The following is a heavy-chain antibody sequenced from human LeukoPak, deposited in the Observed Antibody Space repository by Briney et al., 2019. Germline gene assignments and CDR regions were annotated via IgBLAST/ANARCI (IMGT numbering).Heavy chain of an antibody. J-gene: IGHJ4*01. Sequence: GGTLRLSCAASGFIFSSHGMNWVRQAPGKGLEWVSGISPSGDITYHADSVKGRFTISRDNSKNTLYLQMNSLRAEDTAVYNCAKDRRRDDVLTGSFSDWGQGTLVTVSS. CDR1: GFIFSSHG. CDR2: ISPSGDIT. D-gene: IGHD3-9*01. V-gene: IGHV3-23*01. CDR3: AKDRRRDDVLTGSFSD.